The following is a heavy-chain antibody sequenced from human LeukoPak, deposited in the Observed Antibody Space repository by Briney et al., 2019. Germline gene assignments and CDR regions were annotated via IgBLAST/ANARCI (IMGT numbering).Heavy chain of an antibody. D-gene: IGHD2/OR15-2a*01. CDR2: INAGNGNT. CDR3: ARGPGHPRISSYFDC. J-gene: IGHJ4*02. CDR1: GYTFTSYA. Sequence: VASVTVSCTASGYTFTSYAMHWVRQAPGQRLEWMGWINAGNGNTKYSQKFQGRVTITRDTSASTAYMELSSLRSEDTAVYYCARGPGHPRISSYFDCWGQGTLVTVSS. V-gene: IGHV1-3*01.